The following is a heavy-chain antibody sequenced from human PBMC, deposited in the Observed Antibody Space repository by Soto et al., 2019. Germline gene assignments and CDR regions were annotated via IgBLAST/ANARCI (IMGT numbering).Heavy chain of an antibody. CDR3: VKDLEDYNYEYKFHY. CDR1: GFTFSTYG. Sequence: XGSLRLSCAASGFTFSTYGMHWVRQAPGKGLDWVAVISFEGSNTYYTDSVQGRFTISRDNSKNTLFLQMNSLRAEDTAVYYCVKDLEDYNYEYKFHYWGQGTRVTVSS. V-gene: IGHV3-30*18. J-gene: IGHJ4*02. CDR2: ISFEGSNT. D-gene: IGHD5-18*01.